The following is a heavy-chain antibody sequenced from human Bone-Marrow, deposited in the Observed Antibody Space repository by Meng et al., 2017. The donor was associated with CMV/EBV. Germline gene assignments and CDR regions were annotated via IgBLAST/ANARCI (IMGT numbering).Heavy chain of an antibody. CDR2: IIPILGIA. CDR3: ASCDCSGGTAKEHSAGIQLDYGMDV. CDR1: GGTFSSYT. J-gene: IGHJ6*02. V-gene: IGHV1-69*02. D-gene: IGHD2-15*01. Sequence: SVKVSCKASGGTFSSYTISWVRQAPGQGLEWMGRIIPILGIANYAQKFQGRVTITADKSTSTAYMELSSLRSEDTAVYYCASCDCSGGTAKEHSAGIQLDYGMDVWGQGTTVTVSS.